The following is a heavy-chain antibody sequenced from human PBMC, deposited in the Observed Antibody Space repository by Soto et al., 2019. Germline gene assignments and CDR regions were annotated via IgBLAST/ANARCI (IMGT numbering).Heavy chain of an antibody. CDR2: ISSGGSYI. CDR1: GFTFTDLK. CDR3: ARVEDVVVPDYYYYMDV. D-gene: IGHD2-2*01. Sequence: GGSLRLSCAASGFTFTDLKMIWVRQAPGKGLEWVSFISSGGSYIYYADSVKGRFTISRDNSKNSLYLQMNSLRAEDTAVYYCARVEDVVVPDYYYYMDVWGKGTTVTVSS. J-gene: IGHJ6*03. V-gene: IGHV3-21*01.